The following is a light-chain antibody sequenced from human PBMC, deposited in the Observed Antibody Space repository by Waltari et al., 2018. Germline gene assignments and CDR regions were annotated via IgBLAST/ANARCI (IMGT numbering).Light chain of an antibody. V-gene: IGKV1-33*01. J-gene: IGKJ2*01. Sequence: DIQMTQSSSSQSASVGDRVTLTCQASQDISNHLNWYQHKAGKAPNLLIYDASTLEAGVPSRFSGSGSGTAFTLTISSLQPEDIVTYYCQQYDHPPYTFGQGTKLDI. CDR2: DAS. CDR3: QQYDHPPYT. CDR1: QDISNH.